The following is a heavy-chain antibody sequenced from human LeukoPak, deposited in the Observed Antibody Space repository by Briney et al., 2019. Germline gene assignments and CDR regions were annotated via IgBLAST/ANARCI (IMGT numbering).Heavy chain of an antibody. V-gene: IGHV5-51*01. D-gene: IGHD1-26*01. J-gene: IGHJ4*02. CDR1: GYSFTGYL. CDR3: ASSPIGGATGFDY. CDR2: IYPGDSDT. Sequence: GESLKISCKGSGYSFTGYLIAWVRQLPGKGLEWMGIIYPGDSDTRYSPSFQGQVTISADKSISTAYLQWSSLKASDTAMYYCASSPIGGATGFDYWGQGTLVTVSS.